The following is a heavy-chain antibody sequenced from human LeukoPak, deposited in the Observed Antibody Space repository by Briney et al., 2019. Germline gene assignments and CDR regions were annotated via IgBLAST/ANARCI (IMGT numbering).Heavy chain of an antibody. CDR1: GGTFSSYT. Sequence: VASVKVSCKASGGTFSSYTISWVRQAPGQGLEWMGRIIPILGIANYAQKFQGRVTITADKSTSTAYMELSSLRSEDTAVYYCVRDVWGRDYFDYWGQGTLVTVSS. D-gene: IGHD3-16*01. J-gene: IGHJ4*02. CDR3: VRDVWGRDYFDY. V-gene: IGHV1-69*04. CDR2: IIPILGIA.